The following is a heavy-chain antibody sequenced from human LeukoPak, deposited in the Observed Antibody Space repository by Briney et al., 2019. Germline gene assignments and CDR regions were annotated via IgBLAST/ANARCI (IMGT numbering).Heavy chain of an antibody. Sequence: SETLSLTCTVSGGSISSYYWSWIRQPAGKGLEWIGYIYYSGSTNYNPSLKSRVTISVDTSKNQFSLKLSSVTAADTAVYYCARDRGYSYGYYMDVWGKGTTVTVSS. J-gene: IGHJ6*03. D-gene: IGHD5-18*01. CDR1: GGSISSYY. CDR3: ARDRGYSYGYYMDV. CDR2: IYYSGST. V-gene: IGHV4-59*01.